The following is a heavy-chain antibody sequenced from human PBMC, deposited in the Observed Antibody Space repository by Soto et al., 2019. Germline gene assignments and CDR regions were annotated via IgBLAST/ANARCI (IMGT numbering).Heavy chain of an antibody. J-gene: IGHJ3*02. CDR3: ARAYSDAFDI. Sequence: DVQLVESGGGLVKPGGFLRLSFAASEFALTWNNMNYVRQAPGKGVAWVSYISSSGTGIYYGDSVKGRFTISRDNAKNSLYLQMNSLRAEDTAVYYCARAYSDAFDIWGQGTMVTVSS. V-gene: IGHV3-21*05. D-gene: IGHD2-15*01. CDR1: EFALTWNN. CDR2: ISSSGTGI.